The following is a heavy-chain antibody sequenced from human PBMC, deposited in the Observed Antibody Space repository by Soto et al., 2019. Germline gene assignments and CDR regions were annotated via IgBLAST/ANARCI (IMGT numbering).Heavy chain of an antibody. CDR1: GFTFSSYG. CDR3: ARKGYGGRWSLDY. J-gene: IGHJ4*02. V-gene: IGHV3-30*03. Sequence: QVQLVESGGGVVQPGRSLRLSCAASGFTFSSYGMHWARQAPGEGLEWVAVISYDGNRKYYADSVKGRFTISRDFSKNTVDLHMNSLRVEDTALYFGARKGYGGRWSLDYWGQGILVTVSS. CDR2: ISYDGNRK. D-gene: IGHD6-13*01.